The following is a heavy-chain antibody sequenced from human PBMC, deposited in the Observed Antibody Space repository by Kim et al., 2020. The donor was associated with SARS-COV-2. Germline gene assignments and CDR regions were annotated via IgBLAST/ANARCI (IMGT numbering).Heavy chain of an antibody. J-gene: IGHJ4*02. CDR2: ISSNGGST. CDR1: GFTFSSYA. D-gene: IGHD3-16*02. Sequence: GGSLRLSCSASGFTFSSYAMHWVRQAPGKGLEYVSAISSNGGSTYYADSVKGRFTISRDNSKNTLYLQMSSLRAEDTAVYYCVKAYYDDVWGSYRYYYFDYWGQRTLVTVSS. V-gene: IGHV3-64D*06. CDR3: VKAYYDDVWGSYRYYYFDY.